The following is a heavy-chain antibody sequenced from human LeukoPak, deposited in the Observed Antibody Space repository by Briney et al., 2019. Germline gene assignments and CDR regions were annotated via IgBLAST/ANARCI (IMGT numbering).Heavy chain of an antibody. J-gene: IGHJ4*02. CDR3: ARRQDGHDY. CDR2: IYTSGST. Sequence: SQTLPLTCTVSGGSISSGFYYWSWIRQPAGKGLEWIGRIYTSGSTNYNPSLKSRVTISLDTSRNQFSLKLSSVTAADTAVYYCARRQDGHDYWGQGTLVTVSS. V-gene: IGHV4-61*02. CDR1: GGSISSGFYY.